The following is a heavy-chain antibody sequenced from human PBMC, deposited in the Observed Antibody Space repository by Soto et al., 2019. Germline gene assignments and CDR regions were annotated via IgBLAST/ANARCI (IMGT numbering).Heavy chain of an antibody. CDR3: ARAGGYFDWLLHYFDY. Sequence: SETLSLTCTVSGGSISSGDYYWSWIRQPPGKGLEWIGYIYYSGSTYYNPSLKSRVTISVDTSKNQFSLKLSSVTAADTAVYYCARAGGYFDWLLHYFDYWGQGTLVTVSS. CDR2: IYYSGST. J-gene: IGHJ4*02. D-gene: IGHD3-9*01. CDR1: GGSISSGDYY. V-gene: IGHV4-30-4*01.